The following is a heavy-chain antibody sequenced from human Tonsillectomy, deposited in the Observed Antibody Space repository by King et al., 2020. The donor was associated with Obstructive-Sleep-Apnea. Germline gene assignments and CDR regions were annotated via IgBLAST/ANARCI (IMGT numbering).Heavy chain of an antibody. CDR2: IYHSGST. Sequence: VPLQESGPGLVKPSQTLSLTCTVSGGSISSGGSYWHWIRQHPGKGLEWIGNIYHSGSTYYNPSLKSRITMSVDASKNQFSLRLISVTAADTAVYYCARHWGSDAFDIWGQGTMLTVSS. CDR3: ARHWGSDAFDI. V-gene: IGHV4-31*03. CDR1: GGSISSGGSY. J-gene: IGHJ3*02. D-gene: IGHD7-27*01.